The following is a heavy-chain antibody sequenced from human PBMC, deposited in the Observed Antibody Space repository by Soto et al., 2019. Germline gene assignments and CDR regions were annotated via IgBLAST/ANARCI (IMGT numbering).Heavy chain of an antibody. J-gene: IGHJ4*01. Sequence: GGSLRLSCAASGFTLSTFAMSWVRQAPGKGLEWVSRISVSGSDVSTYFADSVKGRFTISRDNSKNTLYLQMNSLRAEDTAIYYCAKDKGSYYYGSGTYDTPYFFDSWGHGTLVTVSS. V-gene: IGHV3-23*01. D-gene: IGHD3-10*01. CDR2: ISVSGSDVST. CDR1: GFTLSTFA. CDR3: AKDKGSYYYGSGTYDTPYFFDS.